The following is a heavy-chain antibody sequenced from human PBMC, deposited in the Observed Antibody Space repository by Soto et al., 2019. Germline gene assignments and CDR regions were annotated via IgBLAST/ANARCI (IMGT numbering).Heavy chain of an antibody. CDR2: IYYSGST. Sequence: SETLSLTCTVSGGSISSYYWSWIRQPPGKGLEWIGYIYYSGSTNYNPSPKSRVTISVDTSKNQFSLKLSSVTAADTAVYYCARVWASDLVNFDYWGQGTLVTVSS. J-gene: IGHJ4*02. CDR3: ARVWASDLVNFDY. V-gene: IGHV4-59*08. D-gene: IGHD1-26*01. CDR1: GGSISSYY.